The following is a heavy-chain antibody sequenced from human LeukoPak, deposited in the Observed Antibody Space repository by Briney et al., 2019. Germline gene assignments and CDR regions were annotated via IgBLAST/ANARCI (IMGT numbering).Heavy chain of an antibody. D-gene: IGHD2-15*01. Sequence: GGSLRLFCAASGFTFDDYGMSWVRQAPGKGLEWVSGINWNGGSTGYADSVKGRFTISRDNAKNSLYLQMNSLRAEDTALYYCARGNYCSGGSCYYYYYMDVWGKGTTVTVSS. CDR2: INWNGGST. CDR1: GFTFDDYG. CDR3: ARGNYCSGGSCYYYYYMDV. J-gene: IGHJ6*03. V-gene: IGHV3-20*04.